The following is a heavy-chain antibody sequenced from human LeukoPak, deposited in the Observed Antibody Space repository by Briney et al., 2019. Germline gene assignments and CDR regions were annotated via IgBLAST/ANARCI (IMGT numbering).Heavy chain of an antibody. J-gene: IGHJ6*02. CDR2: INPSGGST. CDR3: ARGYGDHYYYYYGMDV. D-gene: IGHD4-17*01. CDR1: GYTFTSYY. Sequence: GASVKVPCKASGYTFTSYYMHWVRQAPGQGLEWMGIINPSGGSTSYAQKFQGRVTMTRDTSTSTVYMELSSLRSEDTAVYYCARGYGDHYYYYYGMDVWGQGTTVTVSS. V-gene: IGHV1-46*01.